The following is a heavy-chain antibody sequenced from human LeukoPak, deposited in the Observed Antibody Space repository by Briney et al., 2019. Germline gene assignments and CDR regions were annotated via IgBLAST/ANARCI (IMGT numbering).Heavy chain of an antibody. CDR3: ARDNEYCTGGTCRLDY. V-gene: IGHV3-74*01. CDR2: INADGSST. J-gene: IGHJ4*02. Sequence: GGSLSLFCAASGFIFISYWMHWVRQDPAGGLMRVSRINADGSSTSYADSVKGRFTISRDNAKNTLYLQMKSLRAEDTAVYYCARDNEYCTGGTCRLDYWGQGALVTVSS. CDR1: GFIFISYW. D-gene: IGHD2-15*01.